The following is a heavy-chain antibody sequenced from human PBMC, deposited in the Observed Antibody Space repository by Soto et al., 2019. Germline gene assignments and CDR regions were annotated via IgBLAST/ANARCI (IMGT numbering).Heavy chain of an antibody. V-gene: IGHV3-53*01. D-gene: IGHD2-15*01. Sequence: EVQLVESGGGLIQPGGSLRLSCAVSGFTVSNNYMSWVRQAPGKGLEGVSVIYSGGYTAYGDSVKGRFTISRDNSNNPQFLKMNTRRADDRAVVFWALHPGGGGYWGQGTLVTVSS. CDR3: ALHPGGGGY. CDR2: IYSGGYT. J-gene: IGHJ4*02. CDR1: GFTVSNNY.